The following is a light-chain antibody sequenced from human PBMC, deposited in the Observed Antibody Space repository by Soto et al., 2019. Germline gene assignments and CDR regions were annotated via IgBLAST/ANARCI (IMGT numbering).Light chain of an antibody. V-gene: IGKV3-20*01. CDR1: QSVSTY. CDR3: QLYGSYMFT. CDR2: GAS. J-gene: IGKJ2*01. Sequence: EIVLTQSPSTLSLSPGERATLSCRASQSVSTYLSWFQQKPGQPPRLLLYGASKRAAGTPDRFSGAGSGTDFTLIISRLEPEDSAIYHCQLYGSYMFTFGQGTKVDIK.